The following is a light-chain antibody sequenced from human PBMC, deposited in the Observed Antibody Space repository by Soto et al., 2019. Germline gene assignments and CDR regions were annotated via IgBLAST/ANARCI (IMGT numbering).Light chain of an antibody. CDR1: QSVSSN. CDR3: QQYGRT. V-gene: IGKV3-15*01. Sequence: EIVMTQSPATLSVSPGERATLSCRASQSVSSNLAWYQQKPGQAPRLLIYAASTRLTGIPDRFSGSGSGTDFTLTISRLEPEDFAVYYCQQYGRTFGQGTRLEIK. J-gene: IGKJ5*01. CDR2: AAS.